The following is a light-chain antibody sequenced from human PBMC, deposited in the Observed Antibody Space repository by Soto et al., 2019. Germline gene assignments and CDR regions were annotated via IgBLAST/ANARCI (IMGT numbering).Light chain of an antibody. CDR2: EVN. CDR1: SSDVGGYNY. J-gene: IGLJ2*01. V-gene: IGLV2-8*01. CDR3: SSYAGSKNLI. Sequence: QSALTQPPSASGSPGQSITISCTGTSSDVGGYNYVSWYQQHPGKAPKLIIYEVNKRPSGVPDRFSGSKSGNTASLTVTGLQAEDEADYYCSSYAGSKNLIFGEGTMVTVL.